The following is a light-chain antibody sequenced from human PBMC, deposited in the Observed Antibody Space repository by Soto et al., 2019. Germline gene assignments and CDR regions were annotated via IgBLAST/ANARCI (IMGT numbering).Light chain of an antibody. CDR3: MEALQSPLT. V-gene: IGKV2-28*01. CDR2: LGS. Sequence: VMPQPPLFLPVTLGQPASISCRSSQSLLHSNGYNYLDWYLQKPGQSPQLLIYLGSSRASGVPDRFSGSGSGTDFTLKISRVEAEDVGVYYCMEALQSPLTFGGGTKVDIK. J-gene: IGKJ4*01. CDR1: QSLLHSNGYNY.